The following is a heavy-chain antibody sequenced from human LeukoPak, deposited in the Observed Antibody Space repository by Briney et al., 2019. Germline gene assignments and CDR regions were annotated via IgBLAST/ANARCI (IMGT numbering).Heavy chain of an antibody. Sequence: GGSLRLSCVASGFTFRSYAMKWVRQAPGKGLEWVSYISSSSGNIYYADSVKGRFTISRDNAKTSLYLQMNSLRAEDTALYYCARDRGGIGYYMDVWGKGTTVTVSS. V-gene: IGHV3-48*01. D-gene: IGHD3-16*02. J-gene: IGHJ6*03. CDR3: ARDRGGIGYYMDV. CDR2: ISSSSGNI. CDR1: GFTFRSYA.